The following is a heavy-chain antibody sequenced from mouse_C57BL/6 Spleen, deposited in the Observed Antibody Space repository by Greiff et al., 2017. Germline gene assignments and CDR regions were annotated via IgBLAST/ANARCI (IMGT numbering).Heavy chain of an antibody. V-gene: IGHV1-42*01. Sequence: VQLQQSGPELVKPGASVKISCKASGYSFTGYYMNWVKQSPEKSLEWIGEINPSTGGTTYNQKFKAKATLTVDKSSSTAYMQLKSLTSEDSAVYYCASYYGSSPLFDYWGQGTTLTVSS. CDR2: INPSTGGT. CDR1: GYSFTGYY. J-gene: IGHJ2*01. CDR3: ASYYGSSPLFDY. D-gene: IGHD1-1*01.